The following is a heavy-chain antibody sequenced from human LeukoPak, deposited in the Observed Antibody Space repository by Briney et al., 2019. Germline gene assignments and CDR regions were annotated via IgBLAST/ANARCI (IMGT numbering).Heavy chain of an antibody. D-gene: IGHD3-22*01. V-gene: IGHV1-69*05. CDR1: GGTFSSYA. Sequence: ASVKVSCKASGGTFSSYAISWVRQAPGQGLEWMGGIIPIFATAYYAQKFQGRVTITTDESTSTAYMELSSLRSEDTAVYYCAHGRAYYYDSSRPGGYFDYWGQGTLVTVSS. CDR2: IIPIFATA. CDR3: AHGRAYYYDSSRPGGYFDY. J-gene: IGHJ4*02.